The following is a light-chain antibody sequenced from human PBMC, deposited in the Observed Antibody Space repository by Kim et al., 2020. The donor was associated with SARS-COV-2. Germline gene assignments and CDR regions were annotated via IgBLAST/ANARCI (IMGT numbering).Light chain of an antibody. CDR3: QQANSFPYT. V-gene: IGKV1-12*01. CDR2: AAS. CDR1: QRISSW. Sequence: SASVGDRVTFTCRAGQRISSWLAWYQQKPGKAPNLLIFAASTLQGGVPSRFSGSGSGTDFTLTISSLQPEDSATYYCQQANSFPYTFGQGTKLEIK. J-gene: IGKJ2*01.